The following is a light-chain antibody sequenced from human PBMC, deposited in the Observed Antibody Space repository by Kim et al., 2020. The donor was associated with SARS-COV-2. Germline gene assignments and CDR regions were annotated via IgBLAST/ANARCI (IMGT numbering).Light chain of an antibody. Sequence: EIVMTQSPATLSASPGERATLSCRVSQSASSNLAGYQHKPGQAPRHLIYGASTRATGIPARFSGSGSGTEFTLTISSLQSEDFAVYYYQQYNNGRRWTFGRGTKVDI. CDR2: GAS. V-gene: IGKV3-15*01. CDR1: QSASSN. CDR3: QQYNNGRRWT. J-gene: IGKJ1*01.